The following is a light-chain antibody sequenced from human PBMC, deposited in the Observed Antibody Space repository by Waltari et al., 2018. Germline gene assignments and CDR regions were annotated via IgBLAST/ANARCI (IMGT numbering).Light chain of an antibody. Sequence: QSALTQPASVYGSPGQSITIPCTGTSNSVGSFHLVSWYQPHPGTAPKLMIYEGIKRPSGVSNRFSGSKSGNTASLTISGLQAEDEADYYCCSYAGSSTLVFGGGTKLTVL. CDR2: EGI. CDR1: SNSVGSFHL. J-gene: IGLJ2*01. V-gene: IGLV2-23*01. CDR3: CSYAGSSTLV.